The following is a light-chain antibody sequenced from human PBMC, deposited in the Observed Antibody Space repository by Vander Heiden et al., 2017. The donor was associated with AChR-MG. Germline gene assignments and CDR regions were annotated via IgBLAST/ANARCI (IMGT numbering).Light chain of an antibody. V-gene: IGLV2-14*03. CDR2: DVS. CDR3: SSYTSSSTLL. J-gene: IGLJ2*01. Sequence: QSALTQPASASGSPGQSLTLSCTGPSSDVGGYNYVSWYQQHPGKAPKLMIYDVSNRPSGVSNRFSGSKSGNTASLTISGLQAEDEADYYCSSYTSSSTLLFGGGTKLTVL. CDR1: SSDVGGYNY.